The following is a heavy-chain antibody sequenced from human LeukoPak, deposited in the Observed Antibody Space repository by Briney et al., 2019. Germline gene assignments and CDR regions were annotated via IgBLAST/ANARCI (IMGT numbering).Heavy chain of an antibody. Sequence: GASVKVSCKASGYTFTSYGISWVRQAPGKGLEWVSAISGSGGSTYYADSVKGRFTISRDNSKNTLYLQMNSLRAEDTAVYYCARGTPYYYDSSGYLGYWGQGTLVTVSS. CDR3: ARGTPYYYDSSGYLGY. D-gene: IGHD3-22*01. CDR1: GYTFTSYG. V-gene: IGHV3-23*01. J-gene: IGHJ4*02. CDR2: ISGSGGST.